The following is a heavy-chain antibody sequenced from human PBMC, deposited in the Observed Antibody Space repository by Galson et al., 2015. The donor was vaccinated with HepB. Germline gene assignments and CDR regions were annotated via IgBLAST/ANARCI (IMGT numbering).Heavy chain of an antibody. CDR3: AREWELIKFDY. J-gene: IGHJ4*02. V-gene: IGHV3-7*03. CDR1: GFTFSSYW. CDR2: IKEDGSEK. Sequence: SLRLSCAASGFTFSSYWMSWVRQAPGKGLEWVANIKEDGSEKYYVDSVKGRFTVSRDNTKKSLYLRMTNLRAEDTAVYFCAREWELIKFDYWGQGTQVTVSS. D-gene: IGHD1-26*01.